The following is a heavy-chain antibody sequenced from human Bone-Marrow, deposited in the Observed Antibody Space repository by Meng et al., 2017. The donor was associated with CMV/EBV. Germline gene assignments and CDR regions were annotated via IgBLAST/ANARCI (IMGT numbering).Heavy chain of an antibody. CDR2: IHYHGN. CDR3: VKGRSLFDY. V-gene: IGHV3-23*03. Sequence: SLRLSCAASGFILSSFAMTWVRQAPGEGVEWVSTIHYHGNDYGDSVKGRFTVSRDDAKNMVYLQMNSLRDEDTAVYYCVKGRSLFDYWGRGTLVTVSS. J-gene: IGHJ4*02. CDR1: GFILSSFA.